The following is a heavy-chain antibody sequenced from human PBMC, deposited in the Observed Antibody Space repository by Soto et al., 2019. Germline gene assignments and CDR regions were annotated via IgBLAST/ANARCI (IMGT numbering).Heavy chain of an antibody. CDR2: IIPILGIA. CDR1: GGTFSSYT. D-gene: IGHD2-15*01. J-gene: IGHJ6*03. V-gene: IGHV1-69*02. CDR3: ARGAYCSGGSCYAEGDYYYYMDV. Sequence: SVKVSCKASGGTFSSYTISWVRQAPGQGLEWMGRIIPILGIANYAQKFQGRVTITADKSTSTAYMELSSLRSEDTAVYYCARGAYCSGGSCYAEGDYYYYMDVWGKGTTVTVYS.